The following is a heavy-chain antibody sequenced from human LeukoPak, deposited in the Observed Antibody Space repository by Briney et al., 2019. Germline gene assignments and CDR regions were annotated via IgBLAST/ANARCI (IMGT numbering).Heavy chain of an antibody. CDR3: ASTGIAAAGSIDAFDI. J-gene: IGHJ3*02. D-gene: IGHD6-13*01. CDR2: IYPDDSDT. Sequence: GESLKISCKGSGYSFTTYWIGWVRQMPGQGLEWMGIIYPDDSDTRYSPSFQGQVTISADMSISTAYLQWSSLKASDTAMYYCASTGIAAAGSIDAFDIWGQGTMVTVSS. CDR1: GYSFTTYW. V-gene: IGHV5-51*01.